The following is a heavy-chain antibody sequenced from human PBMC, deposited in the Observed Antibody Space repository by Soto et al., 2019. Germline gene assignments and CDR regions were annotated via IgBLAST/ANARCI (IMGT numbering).Heavy chain of an antibody. CDR2: ISAYNGNT. D-gene: IGHD3-9*01. V-gene: IGHV1-18*01. CDR3: ARATHGLRYFVPFDP. CDR1: GYTFTSYG. J-gene: IGHJ5*02. Sequence: ASVKVSCKASGYTFTSYGISWVRQAPGQGLEWMGWISAYNGNTNYAQKLQGRVTMTTDTSTSTAYMELRSLRSDDTAVYYCARATHGLRYFVPFDPWGQGTLVTVSS.